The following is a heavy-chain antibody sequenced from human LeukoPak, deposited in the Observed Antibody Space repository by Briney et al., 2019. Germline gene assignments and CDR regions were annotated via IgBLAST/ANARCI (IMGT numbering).Heavy chain of an antibody. CDR1: GITFSSYA. J-gene: IGHJ4*02. Sequence: GGSLTLSCAASGITFSSYAMHWLRQAPGKGLEWVAVIPYDGSNKYYAESVKGRFTISRDNSKNTLYLQMNSLRAEDTAVYYCARVMGRYCSSTSCYVDYWGQGTLVTVSS. CDR2: IPYDGSNK. V-gene: IGHV3-30*04. D-gene: IGHD2-2*01. CDR3: ARVMGRYCSSTSCYVDY.